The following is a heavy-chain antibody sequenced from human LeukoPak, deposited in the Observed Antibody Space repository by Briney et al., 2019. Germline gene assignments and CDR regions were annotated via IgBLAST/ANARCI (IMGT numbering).Heavy chain of an antibody. Sequence: GGSLRLSCAASGFTFYDYVMHWVRQAPGKGLEWVSCITWNSANIGYADSVKGRFTISRDNAKNSPYLQMNSLRPEDTAIYYCAKGSPYYYDAWGQGTLVTVSS. CDR2: ITWNSANI. V-gene: IGHV3-9*01. CDR3: AKGSPYYYDA. CDR1: GFTFYDYV. J-gene: IGHJ4*02.